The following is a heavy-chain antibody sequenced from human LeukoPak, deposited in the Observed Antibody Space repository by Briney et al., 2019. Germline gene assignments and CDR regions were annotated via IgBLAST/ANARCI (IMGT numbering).Heavy chain of an antibody. V-gene: IGHV1-69*13. D-gene: IGHD2-2*01. CDR1: GGTFSSYA. CDR3: AREAQVLYRLQQGFAY. J-gene: IGHJ4*02. CDR2: IIPIFGTA. Sequence: SVKVSCKASGGTFSSYAISWVRQAPGQGLEWMGGIIPIFGTANYAQKFQGRVTITADESTSTAYMELSSLRSEDTAVHYCAREAQVLYRLQQGFAYWGQGTLVTVSS.